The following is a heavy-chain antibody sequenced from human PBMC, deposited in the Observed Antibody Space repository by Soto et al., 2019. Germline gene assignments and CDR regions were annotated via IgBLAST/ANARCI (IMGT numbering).Heavy chain of an antibody. CDR1: GYTFTSYG. CDR2: ISAYNCNT. V-gene: IGHV1-18*01. D-gene: IGHD3-10*01. Sequence: QVQLVQSGAEVKKPGASVKVSCKASGYTFTSYGISWVRQAPGQGLEWMGWISAYNCNTNYAQKLQGRVTMTPDTSTSTAYMELRSLRSDDTAVYYCARVHRAITMVREIDYWGQGTLVTVSS. J-gene: IGHJ4*02. CDR3: ARVHRAITMVREIDY.